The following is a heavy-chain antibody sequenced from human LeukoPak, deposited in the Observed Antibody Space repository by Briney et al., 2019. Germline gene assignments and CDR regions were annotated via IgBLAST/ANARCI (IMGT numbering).Heavy chain of an antibody. J-gene: IGHJ4*02. V-gene: IGHV1-2*06. Sequence: GASVKVSCKASGYTFTGYYMHWVRQAPGQGLEWMGRINPHSGSTNYAQKLQGRVTITRDTPMRTPHMELSRLRSDDTAVYSCAGGLSYRKGFDYWGEGTLVTVSS. CDR2: INPHSGST. D-gene: IGHD3-16*02. CDR1: GYTFTGYY. CDR3: AGGLSYRKGFDY.